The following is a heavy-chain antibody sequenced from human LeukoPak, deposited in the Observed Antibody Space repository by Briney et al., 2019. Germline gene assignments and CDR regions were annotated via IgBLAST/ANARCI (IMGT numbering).Heavy chain of an antibody. D-gene: IGHD4-17*01. CDR2: ISSDGTYK. CDR1: GFTFSDYT. Sequence: GGSLRLSCAASGFTFSDYTMNWVRQAPGKGLEWVSSISSDGTYKYYADSVKGRFTISRDNAQNSLYLQMNSLRAEDSSVYYCARPTTVTTIPADAFDIWGQGTMVTVSS. J-gene: IGHJ3*02. CDR3: ARPTTVTTIPADAFDI. V-gene: IGHV3-21*01.